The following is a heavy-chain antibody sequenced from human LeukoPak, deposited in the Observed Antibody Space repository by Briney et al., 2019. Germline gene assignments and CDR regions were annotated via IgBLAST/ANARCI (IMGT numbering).Heavy chain of an antibody. CDR3: ARDSSAAFSGYDFVFDY. D-gene: IGHD5-12*01. J-gene: IGHJ4*02. V-gene: IGHV4-59*12. Sequence: PSETLSLTCTVSGGSISGYYWSWIRQSPGKGLEWIGYIYYTGNTNYNPSLKSRVTISVDTSKNQFSLKLSSVTAADTAVYYCARDSSAAFSGYDFVFDYWGQGTLVTVSS. CDR1: GGSISGYY. CDR2: IYYTGNT.